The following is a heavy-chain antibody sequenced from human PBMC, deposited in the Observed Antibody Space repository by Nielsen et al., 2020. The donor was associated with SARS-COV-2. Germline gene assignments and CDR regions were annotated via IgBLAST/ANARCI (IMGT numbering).Heavy chain of an antibody. CDR3: ARAVGLVEMATIAIGNWFDP. D-gene: IGHD5-24*01. V-gene: IGHV3-30-3*01. CDR2: ISYDGSNK. Sequence: GESLKISCAASGFTFSSYAMHWVRQAPGKGLEWVAVISYDGSNKYYADSVKGRFTISRDNAKNSLYLQMNSLRAEDTAVYYCARAVGLVEMATIAIGNWFDPWGQGTLVTVSS. CDR1: GFTFSSYA. J-gene: IGHJ5*02.